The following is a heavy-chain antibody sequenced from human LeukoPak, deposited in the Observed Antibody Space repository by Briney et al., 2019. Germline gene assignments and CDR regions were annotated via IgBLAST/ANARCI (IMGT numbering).Heavy chain of an antibody. Sequence: SETLSLTCTVSGGSMSSYYWSWIRQPPGKGLEWIGYSYYSGSTYYNPSLKSRVTISVDTSKNQFSLKLSSVTAADTAVYYCARHLSIMITLDWGQGTLVTVSS. CDR2: SYYSGST. CDR3: ARHLSIMITLD. D-gene: IGHD3-16*01. V-gene: IGHV4-59*08. J-gene: IGHJ4*02. CDR1: GGSMSSYY.